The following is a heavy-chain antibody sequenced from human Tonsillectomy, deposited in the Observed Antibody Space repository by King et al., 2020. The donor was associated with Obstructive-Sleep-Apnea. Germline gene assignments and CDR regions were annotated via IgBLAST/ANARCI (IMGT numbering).Heavy chain of an antibody. Sequence: VQLQESGPGLVKPSQTLSLTCTVSGGSISSGGHYWSWIRQHPGKGLEWIGYIYYSGSTYYNPSLKSRVTISVDTSKNQFSLKLSSVTAADTAVYYCAREWPGPRRDYGDYGVWFDPWGQGTLVTVSS. V-gene: IGHV4-31*03. D-gene: IGHD4-17*01. CDR2: IYYSGST. J-gene: IGHJ5*02. CDR1: GGSISSGGHY. CDR3: AREWPGPRRDYGDYGVWFDP.